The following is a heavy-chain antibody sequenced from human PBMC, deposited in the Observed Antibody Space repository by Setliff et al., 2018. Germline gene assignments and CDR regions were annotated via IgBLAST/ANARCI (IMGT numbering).Heavy chain of an antibody. D-gene: IGHD5-18*01. CDR1: GYTFTSYA. CDR2: INAGNGNT. CDR3: ARDSYTAMVADAFDI. V-gene: IGHV1-3*01. J-gene: IGHJ3*02. Sequence: ASVKVSCKASGYTFTSYAMHWVRQAPGQRLEWMGWINAGNGNTKYSQKFQGRVTITRDTSASTAYMELSSLRSEDTAAYYCARDSYTAMVADAFDIWGQGTMVTVSS.